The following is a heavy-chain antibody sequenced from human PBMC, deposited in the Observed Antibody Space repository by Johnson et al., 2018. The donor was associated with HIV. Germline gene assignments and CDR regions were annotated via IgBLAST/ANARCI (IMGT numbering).Heavy chain of an antibody. J-gene: IGHJ3*02. CDR2: IGTAGDT. V-gene: IGHV3-13*01. CDR3: ARGFRSAFVDSFDI. CDR1: GFTFSSYG. D-gene: IGHD3-3*01. Sequence: VQLVESGGGVVQPGRSLRLSCAASGFTFSSYGMHWVRQATGKGLEWVSAIGTAGDTYYPGSVKGRFTISRDNAKNSLYLQMDSLRVEDTAVYYCARGFRSAFVDSFDIWGQGRMVTVSS.